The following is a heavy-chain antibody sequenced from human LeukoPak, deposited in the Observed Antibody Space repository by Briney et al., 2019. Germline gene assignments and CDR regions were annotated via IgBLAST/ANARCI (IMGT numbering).Heavy chain of an antibody. CDR2: INHSGST. J-gene: IGHJ4*02. V-gene: IGHV4-34*01. CDR3: ARHGFMYYGDPGSQIDY. CDR1: GGSFSGYY. D-gene: IGHD4-17*01. Sequence: SETLSLTCAVYGGSFSGYYWSWIRQPPGKGLEWIGEINHSGSTNYNPSLKSRVTISVDTSKNQFSLKLSSVTAADTAVYYCARHGFMYYGDPGSQIDYWGQGTLVTVSS.